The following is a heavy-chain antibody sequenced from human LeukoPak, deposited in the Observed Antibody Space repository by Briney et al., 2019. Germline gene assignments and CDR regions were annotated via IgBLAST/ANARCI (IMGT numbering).Heavy chain of an antibody. J-gene: IGHJ6*02. CDR1: GGSFSGYY. V-gene: IGHV4-34*01. Sequence: SETLSLTCAVYGGSFSGYYWSWIRQPPGKGLEWIGEINHSESTNYNPSLKSRVTISVDTSKNQFSLKLSSVTAADTAVYYCARAAYCGGDCYSDYYYGMDVWGQGTTVTVSS. D-gene: IGHD2-21*02. CDR3: ARAAYCGGDCYSDYYYGMDV. CDR2: INHSEST.